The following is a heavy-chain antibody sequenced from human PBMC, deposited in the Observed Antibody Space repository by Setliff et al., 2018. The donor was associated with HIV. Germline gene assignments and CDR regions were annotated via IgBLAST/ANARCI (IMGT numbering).Heavy chain of an antibody. CDR1: GHTFSNSD. J-gene: IGHJ3*02. CDR3: ATQRDIVMVPGQGGFDI. D-gene: IGHD2-2*01. CDR2: MNPNTGVA. V-gene: IGHV1-8*01. Sequence: ASVKVSCKASGHTFSNSDIHWVRRATGQGLEWMGWMNPNTGVAGYALKFQGRVTMTRDTSISTAYMELSSLTSDDTAMYYCATQRDIVMVPGQGGFDIWAQGTMVTVSS.